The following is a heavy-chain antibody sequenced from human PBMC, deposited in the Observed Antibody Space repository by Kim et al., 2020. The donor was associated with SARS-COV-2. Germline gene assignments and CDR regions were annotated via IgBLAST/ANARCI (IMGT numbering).Heavy chain of an antibody. Sequence: GESLKISCKGSGSSFTSYWISWVRQMPGKGLEWMGRIDPSDSYTNYSPSFQGHVTISADKSISTAYLQWSSLKASDTAMYYCARPGIAAAGTVYYYGMDVWGQGTTVTVSS. CDR1: GSSFTSYW. D-gene: IGHD6-13*01. CDR3: ARPGIAAAGTVYYYGMDV. V-gene: IGHV5-10-1*01. J-gene: IGHJ6*02. CDR2: IDPSDSYT.